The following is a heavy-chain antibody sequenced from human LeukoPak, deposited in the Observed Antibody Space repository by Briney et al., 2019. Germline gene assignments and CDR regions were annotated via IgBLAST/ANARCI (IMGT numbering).Heavy chain of an antibody. V-gene: IGHV3-30*18. CDR3: AKDRGTTWSLDY. CDR1: GFSFSSDG. J-gene: IGHJ4*02. CDR2: ISNDGNRK. D-gene: IGHD6-13*01. Sequence: GGSLRLSCAASGFSFSSDGMHWVRQAPGKGLEWVAFISNDGNRKYYADSVKGRFTISRDKSENTLYVQMNSLRAEDTAVYYCAKDRGTTWSLDYWGQGTLVTVSS.